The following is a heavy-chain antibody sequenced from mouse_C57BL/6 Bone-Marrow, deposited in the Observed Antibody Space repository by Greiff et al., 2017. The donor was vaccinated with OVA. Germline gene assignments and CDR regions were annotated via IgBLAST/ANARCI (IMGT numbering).Heavy chain of an antibody. V-gene: IGHV1-69*01. J-gene: IGHJ1*03. CDR1: GYTFTSYW. Sequence: VKLQQPGAELVMPGASVKLSCKASGYTFTSYWMHWVKQRPGQGLEWIGEIDPSDSYTNYNQKFKGKSTLTVDKSSSTAYMQLSSLTSEDSAVYYCARGRRGYFDVWGTGTTVTVSA. CDR3: ARGRRGYFDV. CDR2: IDPSDSYT.